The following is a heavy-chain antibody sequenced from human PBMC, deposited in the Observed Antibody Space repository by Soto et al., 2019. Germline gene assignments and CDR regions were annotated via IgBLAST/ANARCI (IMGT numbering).Heavy chain of an antibody. D-gene: IGHD2-2*01. V-gene: IGHV1-69*01. CDR2: IIPISHTT. J-gene: IGHJ6*02. Sequence: QVQLVQSGAEVKKPGSSVKVSCKASGGTFSSYAISWVRQAPGQGLEWMGGIIPISHTTNYAQKFQGRVTITADESTSTDYMELSSLRSEDTAVYYCARSQGSSTSLEIYYYYYYGMDVWGQGTTVTVSS. CDR1: GGTFSSYA. CDR3: ARSQGSSTSLEIYYYYYYGMDV.